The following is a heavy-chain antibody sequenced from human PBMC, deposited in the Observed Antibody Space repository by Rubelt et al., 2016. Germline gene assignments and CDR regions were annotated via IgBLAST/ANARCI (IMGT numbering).Heavy chain of an antibody. V-gene: IGHV4-61*05. CDR1: GGSISSSSYY. CDR2: IYYSGTT. CDR3: ARTTEVVALDF. D-gene: IGHD2-15*01. J-gene: IGHJ3*01. Sequence: QLQLQESGPGLVKPSETLSLTCTVSGGSISSSSYYWGWIRQPPGKGLEWIGYIYYSGTTNYNPSLKSRVTISLDTSKNQFSLKLTSVTAADTAVYYCARTTEVVALDFWGHGTMVTVSS.